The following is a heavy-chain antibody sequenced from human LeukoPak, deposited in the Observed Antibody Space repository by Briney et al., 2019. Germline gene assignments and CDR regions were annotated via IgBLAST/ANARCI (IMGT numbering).Heavy chain of an antibody. CDR2: ISSDGSST. D-gene: IGHD3-10*01. CDR1: GFTFSVYW. CDR3: ARDRGAPDSFDL. J-gene: IGHJ3*01. V-gene: IGHV3-74*01. Sequence: GGSLRLSCATSGFTFSVYWMYWVRQAPGKGLVWVSRISSDGSSTTYADSVKGRFTMSRDNAKNTLYLQMSSLRAEDTAVYYCARDRGAPDSFDLWGRGTMVTVSS.